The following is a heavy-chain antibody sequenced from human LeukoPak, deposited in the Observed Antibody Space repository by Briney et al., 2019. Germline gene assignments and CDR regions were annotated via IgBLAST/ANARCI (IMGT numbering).Heavy chain of an antibody. J-gene: IGHJ6*03. D-gene: IGHD1-26*01. CDR3: ARDARGGSFYYSYYMDV. Sequence: GGSLRLSCAASGFTFSSYSMNWVRQAPGKWLEWVSSISSSSSYIYYADSVKGRFTISRDNAKNSLYLQMNSLRAEDTAVYYCARDARGGSFYYSYYMDVWGKGTMVTVSS. CDR1: GFTFSSYS. CDR2: ISSSSSYI. V-gene: IGHV3-21*01.